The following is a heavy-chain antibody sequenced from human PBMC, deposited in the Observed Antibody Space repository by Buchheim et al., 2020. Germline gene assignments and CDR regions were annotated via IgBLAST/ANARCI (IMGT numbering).Heavy chain of an antibody. V-gene: IGHV3-74*01. J-gene: IGHJ4*02. CDR1: GFPFSIYW. D-gene: IGHD3-10*01. Sequence: EVQLVESGGGLVQPGGSLRLSCSAPGFPFSIYWMHWVRQAPGKGLAWVSHINRDGTTTNYADSVRGRFTLSRDNGKNTLYLQMKKLSAEDTAVYYCVRDMYGSGDYWGQGTL. CDR2: INRDGTTT. CDR3: VRDMYGSGDY.